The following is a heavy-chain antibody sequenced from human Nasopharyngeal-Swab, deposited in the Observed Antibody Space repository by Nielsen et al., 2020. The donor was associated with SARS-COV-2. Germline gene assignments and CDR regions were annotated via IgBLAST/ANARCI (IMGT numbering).Heavy chain of an antibody. Sequence: GESLKISCAASGFTFSSYSMSWVRQAPGKGLEWVSYISSSSSTIYYADSVKGRFTISRDNAKNSLYLQMNSLRDEDTAVYYCARDWGGYGDYWGQGTLVTVSS. D-gene: IGHD3-3*01. V-gene: IGHV3-48*02. CDR2: ISSSSSTI. J-gene: IGHJ4*02. CDR1: GFTFSSYS. CDR3: ARDWGGYGDY.